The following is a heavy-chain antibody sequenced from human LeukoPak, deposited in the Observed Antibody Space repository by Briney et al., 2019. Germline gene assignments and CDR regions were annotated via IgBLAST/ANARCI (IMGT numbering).Heavy chain of an antibody. D-gene: IGHD3-3*01. CDR1: GFTFSSYA. CDR2: ISGSGGST. Sequence: PGGSLRLSCAASGFTFSSYAMSWVRQAPGKGLEWVSAISGSGGSTYYADSVKGRFTISRDNSKNTLYPQMNSLRAEDTAVYYCARGYDFWSSYGMDVWGQGTTVTVSS. CDR3: ARGYDFWSSYGMDV. J-gene: IGHJ6*02. V-gene: IGHV3-23*01.